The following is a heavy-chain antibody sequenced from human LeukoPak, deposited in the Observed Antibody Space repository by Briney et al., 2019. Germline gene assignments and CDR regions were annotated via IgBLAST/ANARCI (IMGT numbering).Heavy chain of an antibody. CDR2: ISSSSSTI. CDR3: ARPNCSGGSCSVWFFDY. Sequence: PGGSLRLSCAASGFTFSSYSMNWVRQAPGKGLEWVSYISSSSSTIYYADSVKGRFTISRDNAKNSLYLQMNSLRAEDTAVYYCARPNCSGGSCSVWFFDYWGQGTLVTVSS. V-gene: IGHV3-48*01. CDR1: GFTFSSYS. J-gene: IGHJ4*02. D-gene: IGHD2-15*01.